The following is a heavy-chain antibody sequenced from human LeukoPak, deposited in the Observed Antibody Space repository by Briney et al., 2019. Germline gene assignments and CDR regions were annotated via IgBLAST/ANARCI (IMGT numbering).Heavy chain of an antibody. D-gene: IGHD1-26*01. V-gene: IGHV3-53*01. CDR1: RFTLSSIC. J-gene: IGHJ4*02. CDR2: IYIGVTT. CDR3: ARGHIGTYHYFDY. Sequence: GGSLRLSCAASRFTLSSICMSWVRQAPEKGLGWVSGIYIGVTTYSPDSVKGRFTISRDNSMNALYLQMNSLRAEDTALYYCARGHIGTYHYFDYWGQGPLVTVSS.